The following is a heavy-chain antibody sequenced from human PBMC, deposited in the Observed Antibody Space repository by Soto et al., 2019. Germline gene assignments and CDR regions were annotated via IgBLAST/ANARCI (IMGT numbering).Heavy chain of an antibody. CDR1: GFTFDDYA. Sequence: GGSLRLSCAASGFTFDDYAMHWVRQAPGKGLEWVSGISWNSGSIGYADSVKGRFTISRDNAKNSLYLQMNSLRAEDTALYYCAKTRKNIVVVPAALDYWGQGTLVTAPQ. CDR2: ISWNSGSI. CDR3: AKTRKNIVVVPAALDY. D-gene: IGHD2-2*01. J-gene: IGHJ4*02. V-gene: IGHV3-9*01.